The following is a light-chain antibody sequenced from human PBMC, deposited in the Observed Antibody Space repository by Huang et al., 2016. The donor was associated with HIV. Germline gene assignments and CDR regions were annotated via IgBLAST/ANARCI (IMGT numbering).Light chain of an antibody. Sequence: DIQMTQSPSTLSASVGDRITITCRASQTVTGWLAWYQQKPGKAPKVLICQASNLESGVPPRFIGSGSGTEFTLTITDLQPDDFATYYCQQYNTYPWTVGQGTKVDIQ. V-gene: IGKV1-5*03. CDR1: QTVTGW. CDR3: QQYNTYPWT. CDR2: QAS. J-gene: IGKJ1*01.